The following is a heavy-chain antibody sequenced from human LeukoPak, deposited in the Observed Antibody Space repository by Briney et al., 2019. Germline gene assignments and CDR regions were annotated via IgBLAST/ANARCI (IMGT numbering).Heavy chain of an antibody. Sequence: GGSLRLSCEASGFTFSGSDIHWVRQASGKGLEWVGRITTKASNYATAYGASVKGRFTISRDDSENTAYLQMNSLKTEDTAVCYCTTYRSGHYWGQGTLVTVSS. CDR3: TTYRSGHY. J-gene: IGHJ4*02. CDR1: GFTFSGSD. V-gene: IGHV3-73*01. D-gene: IGHD6-19*01. CDR2: ITTKASNYAT.